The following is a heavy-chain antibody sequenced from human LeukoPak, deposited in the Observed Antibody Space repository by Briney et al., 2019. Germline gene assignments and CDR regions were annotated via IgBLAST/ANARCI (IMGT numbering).Heavy chain of an antibody. V-gene: IGHV4-34*01. J-gene: IGHJ4*02. Sequence: SETLSLTCAVYGGSFSPYYWSWIRQPPGKGPEWIGEINHSGSTNYNPSLKSRVTISVDTSKNQFSLRLSSVTAADTAVYYCARGGFYCGGDCYVDYWGQGTLVTVSS. CDR2: INHSGST. CDR1: GGSFSPYY. D-gene: IGHD2-21*02. CDR3: ARGGFYCGGDCYVDY.